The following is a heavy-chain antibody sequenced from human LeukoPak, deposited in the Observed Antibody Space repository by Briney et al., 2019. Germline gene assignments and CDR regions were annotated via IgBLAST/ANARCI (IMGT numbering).Heavy chain of an antibody. J-gene: IGHJ3*02. CDR1: GYTFTSYY. CDR3: AREWMFMGSLGYAFHI. D-gene: IGHD2-15*01. V-gene: IGHV1-46*01. CDR2: INPSSDST. Sequence: GASVKVSCKASGYTFTSYYIHWVRQAPGQGLEWMGVINPSSDSTTYAQKFQGRPTMTRDTSTSTVYMELSRLRSEDTAMYHCAREWMFMGSLGYAFHIWGQGTMVTVSS.